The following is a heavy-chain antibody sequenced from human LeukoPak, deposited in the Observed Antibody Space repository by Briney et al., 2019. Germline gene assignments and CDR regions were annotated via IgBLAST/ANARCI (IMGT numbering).Heavy chain of an antibody. V-gene: IGHV1-18*01. Sequence: ASVKVSCKASGYTFTSYGISWVRQAPGQGLEWMGWISAYNGNTNYAQKLQGRVTMTTDTSTSTAYMELRSLRSDDTAVYYCARDGENVDIVATARYYYYMDVWGKGTTVTVSS. D-gene: IGHD5-12*01. J-gene: IGHJ6*03. CDR3: ARDGENVDIVATARYYYYMDV. CDR1: GYTFTSYG. CDR2: ISAYNGNT.